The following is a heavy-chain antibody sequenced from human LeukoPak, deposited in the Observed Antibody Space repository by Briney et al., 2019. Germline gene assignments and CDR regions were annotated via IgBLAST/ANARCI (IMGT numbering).Heavy chain of an antibody. CDR1: GDSVSTNGAY. CDR3: ARSLRQTGWFAP. Sequence: SQTLSLTCAISGDSVSTNGAYWNWLRQSPSRGLEWLGRTCSRSQCNDQYAVSVKSRVSINADPSKNQFSLHLNSVTPEDTAIYYCARSLRQTGWFAPWGQGTLVTVSS. J-gene: IGHJ5*02. V-gene: IGHV6-1*01. CDR2: TCSRSQCND.